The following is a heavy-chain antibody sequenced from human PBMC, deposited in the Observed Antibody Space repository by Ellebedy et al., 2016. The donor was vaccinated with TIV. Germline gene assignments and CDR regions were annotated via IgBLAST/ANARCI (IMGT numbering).Heavy chain of an antibody. V-gene: IGHV4-59*01. Sequence: GSLRLSCTVSGDSITNYYWSWIRQPPGKGLEWTGYIYYSGITNSNPSLKSRVTILVDTSKNQVSLHLTSVTAADTAVYYCARSYSYHSDSSGHFDFWGQGTLVTVSS. CDR3: ARSYSYHSDSSGHFDF. D-gene: IGHD3-22*01. CDR2: IYYSGIT. J-gene: IGHJ5*01. CDR1: GDSITNYY.